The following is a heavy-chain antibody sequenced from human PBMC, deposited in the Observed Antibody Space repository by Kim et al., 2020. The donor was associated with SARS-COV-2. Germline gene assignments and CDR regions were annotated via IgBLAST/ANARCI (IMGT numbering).Heavy chain of an antibody. V-gene: IGHV3-48*02. CDR3: ARLRAYYGSGSPYFDY. D-gene: IGHD3-10*01. J-gene: IGHJ4*02. Sequence: DSGKGRFTISRDNAKNSVFLQMNSLRDEDTAMYYCARLRAYYGSGSPYFDYWGQGALVTVSS.